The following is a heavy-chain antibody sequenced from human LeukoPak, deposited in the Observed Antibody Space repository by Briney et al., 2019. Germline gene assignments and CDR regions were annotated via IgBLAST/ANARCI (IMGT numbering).Heavy chain of an antibody. Sequence: ASVKVSCKASGYTFTSYDINWVRQATGQGLEWMGWMNPNSGNTGYAQKFQGRVTMTRNTSISTAYMELSSLRSEDTAVYYCARGGVLRYFDWSPQFRDYYYYMDVWGKGTTVTVSS. V-gene: IGHV1-8*01. CDR1: GYTFTSYD. J-gene: IGHJ6*03. CDR3: ARGGVLRYFDWSPQFRDYYYYMDV. D-gene: IGHD3-9*01. CDR2: MNPNSGNT.